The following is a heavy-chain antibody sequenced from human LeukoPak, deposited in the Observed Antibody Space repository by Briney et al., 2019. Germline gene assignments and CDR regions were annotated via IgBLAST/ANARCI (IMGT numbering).Heavy chain of an antibody. J-gene: IGHJ6*03. Sequence: SETLSVTCAVYGGSFSGYYWSWIRQPPGKGLEWIGEINHSGSTNYNPSLKSRVTISVDTSKNPFSLKLSSVTAADTAVYYCARGYCSGGSCSTPGPMDVWGKGTTVTVSS. CDR1: GGSFSGYY. CDR2: INHSGST. CDR3: ARGYCSGGSCSTPGPMDV. D-gene: IGHD2-15*01. V-gene: IGHV4-34*01.